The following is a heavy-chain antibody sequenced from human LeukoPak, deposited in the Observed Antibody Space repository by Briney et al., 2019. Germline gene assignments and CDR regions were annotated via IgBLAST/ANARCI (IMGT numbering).Heavy chain of an antibody. D-gene: IGHD2-8*01. V-gene: IGHV1-3*01. Sequence: ASVKVSCKASGYTFTGYVMHWVRQAPGQRLEWMGWINAGNGNTKYSQKFQGRVTITRDTSASTAYMELSSLRSEDTAVYYCARDYEWSSGDYWGQGTLVTVSS. CDR3: ARDYEWSSGDY. CDR1: GYTFTGYV. CDR2: INAGNGNT. J-gene: IGHJ4*02.